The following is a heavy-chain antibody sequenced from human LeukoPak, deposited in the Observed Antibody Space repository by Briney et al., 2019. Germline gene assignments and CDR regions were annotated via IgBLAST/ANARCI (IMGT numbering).Heavy chain of an antibody. Sequence: GGSLRLSCAVSGFSVDYSYMTWVRQVPGKGLQWVSSISGSGANTYNADSVKGRFTISRDNSKTTLYVQMNSLRAEDTAVYYCAREGTGTIDYWGQGTLVTVSS. CDR3: AREGTGTIDY. V-gene: IGHV3-23*01. CDR1: GFSVDYSY. CDR2: ISGSGANT. D-gene: IGHD1-1*01. J-gene: IGHJ4*02.